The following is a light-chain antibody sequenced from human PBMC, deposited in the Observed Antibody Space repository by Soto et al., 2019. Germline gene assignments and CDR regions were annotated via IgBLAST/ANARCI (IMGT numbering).Light chain of an antibody. J-gene: IGKJ5*01. V-gene: IGKV3-15*01. CDR3: QQYNNWPPIT. CDR1: QSINNK. CDR2: GAS. Sequence: EILMTQSPATLSLSPGEIFTLCCRSSQSINNKVAWYQQKPGQAPRLLIYGASTRATGISARFSGSGSGTEFTLTISSLQSEDFAVYYCQQYNNWPPITFGQGTRLEIK.